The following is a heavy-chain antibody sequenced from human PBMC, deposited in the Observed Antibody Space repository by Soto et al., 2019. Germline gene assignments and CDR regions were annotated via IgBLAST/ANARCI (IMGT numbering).Heavy chain of an antibody. CDR1: GYTFTSYD. CDR2: MNPNSGNT. D-gene: IGHD3-10*01. J-gene: IGHJ4*02. Sequence: ASVKVSCKASGYTFTSYDINWVRQATGQGLEWMGWMNPNSGNTGYAQKFQGRVTMTRNTSISTAYMELSSLRSEDTAVYYCARGIRTMVRGVILYYFDYWGQGTLVTVSS. CDR3: ARGIRTMVRGVILYYFDY. V-gene: IGHV1-8*01.